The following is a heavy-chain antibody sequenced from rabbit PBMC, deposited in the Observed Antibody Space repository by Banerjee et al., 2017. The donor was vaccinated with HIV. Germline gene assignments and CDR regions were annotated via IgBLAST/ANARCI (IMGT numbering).Heavy chain of an antibody. CDR1: GFTFSSNYW. CDR3: ARSYTYGYSVYADGLNL. Sequence: QQQLVESGGDLVKPGASLTLTCKASGFTFSSNYWTCWVRQAPGKGLEWIACINTGRGSTYYASWAKGRFTISKASSTTLTLQMTSLTAADTATYFCARSYTYGYSVYADGLNLWGQGTLVTVS. J-gene: IGHJ4*01. V-gene: IGHV1S45*01. CDR2: INTGRGST. D-gene: IGHD6-1*01.